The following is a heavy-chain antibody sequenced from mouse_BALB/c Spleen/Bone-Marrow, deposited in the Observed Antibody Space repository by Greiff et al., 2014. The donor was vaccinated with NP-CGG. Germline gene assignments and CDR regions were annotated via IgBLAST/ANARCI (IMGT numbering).Heavy chain of an antibody. J-gene: IGHJ3*01. Sequence: VQLQQSGAELMRPGASVKISCKATGYTFSSYWIEWVKQRPGHGLEWIGEILPGSGSTNYNEKFKGKATFTADTSSNTAYMLLSSLTSEDSAVYYCARTYYAYAWFAYWGQGTLVTVSA. CDR2: ILPGSGST. CDR1: GYTFSSYW. D-gene: IGHD2-9*01. V-gene: IGHV1-9*01. CDR3: ARTYYAYAWFAY.